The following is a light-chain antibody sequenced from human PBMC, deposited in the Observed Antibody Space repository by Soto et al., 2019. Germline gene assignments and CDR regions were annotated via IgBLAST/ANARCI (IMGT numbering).Light chain of an antibody. V-gene: IGLV2-8*01. CDR1: SSDVGGYVY. J-gene: IGLJ2*01. Sequence: QSALTQPPSASGSPGQSVTISCTGPSSDVGGYVYVSGYQQYPGKSPKLIIYEVNKRNSGVPYRFSGSKSGNTASLTVSGLQAEDEADYYSSSYAGRNIDVVFGGGTKLTVL. CDR3: SSYAGRNIDVV. CDR2: EVN.